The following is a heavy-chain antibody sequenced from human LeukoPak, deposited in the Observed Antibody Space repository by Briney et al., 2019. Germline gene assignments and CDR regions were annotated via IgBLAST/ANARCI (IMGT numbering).Heavy chain of an antibody. J-gene: IGHJ4*02. CDR3: ASAPSGIYQAYFDS. D-gene: IGHD1-26*01. CDR2: ISGGGGST. CDR1: GFTFSNYA. V-gene: IGHV3-23*01. Sequence: GGSLRLSCAASGFTFSNYAMSWVRQAPGKGLEWVSVISGGGGSTYYADSVKGRFTISRDNSKNTLYLQMSGLRGEDASVYYCASAPSGIYQAYFDSWGQGTLVTVSS.